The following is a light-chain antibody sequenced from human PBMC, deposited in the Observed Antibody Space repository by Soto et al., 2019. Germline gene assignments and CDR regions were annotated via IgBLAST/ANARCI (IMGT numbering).Light chain of an antibody. CDR3: QQSYSTPIT. CDR2: AAS. CDR1: QSISSY. Sequence: DIQMTQSPSSLSASVGDRVTITCRASQSISSYLNWYQQKPGKAPKLLIYAASSLQSGVPSRFSGSGSGTDFTLTISSLQPEDFATYYYQQSYSTPITFGHGTRLEIK. J-gene: IGKJ5*01. V-gene: IGKV1-39*01.